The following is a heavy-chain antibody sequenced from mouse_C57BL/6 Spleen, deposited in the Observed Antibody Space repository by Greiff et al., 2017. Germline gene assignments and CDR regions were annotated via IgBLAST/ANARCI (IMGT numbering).Heavy chain of an antibody. CDR1: GFSLTSYG. D-gene: IGHD2-1*01. CDR2: IWGVGST. V-gene: IGHV2-6*01. Sequence: VQLQESGPGLVAPSQSLSITCTVSGFSLTSYGVDWVRQSPGQGLEWLGVIWGVGSTNYNSALKSRLSISKDNSKSQVFLKMNSLQTDDTAMYYCARRNYGGDYAMDYWGQGTSGTVSS. CDR3: ARRNYGGDYAMDY. J-gene: IGHJ4*01.